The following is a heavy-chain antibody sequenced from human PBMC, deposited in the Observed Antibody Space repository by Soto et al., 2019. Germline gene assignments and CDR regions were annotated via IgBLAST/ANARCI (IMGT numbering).Heavy chain of an antibody. J-gene: IGHJ5*02. V-gene: IGHV1-2*02. CDR1: GYTFTAYY. CDR3: ARGDFDRSGNYNAGWFAP. Sequence: VQLVQSGAEVKKPGASGKFSCKASGYTFTAYYMHWLRQAPGQGLEWMGWINPNSGGTNYAQRFQGRVTVTNDTSISTTYMELSSLGSDDTAVYYCARGDFDRSGNYNAGWFAPWGQGTLVTVSS. CDR2: INPNSGGT. D-gene: IGHD3-22*01.